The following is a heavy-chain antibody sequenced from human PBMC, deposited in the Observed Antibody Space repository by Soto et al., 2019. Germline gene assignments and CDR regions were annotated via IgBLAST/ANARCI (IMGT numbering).Heavy chain of an antibody. V-gene: IGHV1-24*01. CDR2: FDPEDGET. CDR3: ATDRYCSSTSWLDY. D-gene: IGHD2-2*01. CDR1: GYTLTELS. Sequence: ASVKVSCKVSGYTLTELSMHWVRQAPGKGLEWMGGFDPEDGETIYAQKFQGRVTMTEDTSTDTAYMELSSLRSEDTAVYYCATDRYCSSTSWLDYWGQGTLVTVSS. J-gene: IGHJ4*02.